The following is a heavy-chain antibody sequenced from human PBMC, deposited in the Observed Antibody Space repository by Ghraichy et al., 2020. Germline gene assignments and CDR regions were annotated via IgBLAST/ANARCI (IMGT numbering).Heavy chain of an antibody. V-gene: IGHV3-48*02. CDR1: GFTFSAYS. CDR2: IDTAKRSTI. CDR3: ARKGPSCGGDCYLDFDL. D-gene: IGHD2-21*02. Sequence: LSLTCVASGFTFSAYSMNWVRQAPGKGLEWVAYIDTAKRSTIYYAGSVRGRFTISRDNGRNSLYLQMNSLRDEDTAVYYCARKGPSCGGDCYLDFDLWGRGTLVTVSS. J-gene: IGHJ2*01.